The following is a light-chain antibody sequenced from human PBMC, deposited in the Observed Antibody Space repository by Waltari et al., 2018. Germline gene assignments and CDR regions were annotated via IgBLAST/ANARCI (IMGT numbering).Light chain of an antibody. J-gene: IGKJ4*01. V-gene: IGKV2-28*01. CDR1: QSLLHSNGYNY. CDR3: RQALQTPLLT. CDR2: LGS. Sequence: DIVMTQSPLSLPVTPGEPASISCRSSQSLLHSNGYNYLDWYLQKPGQSPQLLIYLGSNRASGVPDRFSGSGSGTDFTLKISRVEAEDVGVYYCRQALQTPLLTFGGGTKVEIK.